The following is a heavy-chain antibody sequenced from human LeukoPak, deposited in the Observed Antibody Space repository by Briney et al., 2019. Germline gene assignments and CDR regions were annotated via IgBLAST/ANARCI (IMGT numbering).Heavy chain of an antibody. J-gene: IGHJ5*02. D-gene: IGHD1-26*01. Sequence: GASVKVSCKASGYTFTGYFMHWVRQAPGQGLEWMGWMNPNSGNTGYAQKFQGRVTMTRNTSISTAYMELSSLRSEDTAVYYCARVGGSYGWFDPWGQGTLVTVSS. CDR1: GYTFTGYF. CDR3: ARVGGSYGWFDP. V-gene: IGHV1-8*02. CDR2: MNPNSGNT.